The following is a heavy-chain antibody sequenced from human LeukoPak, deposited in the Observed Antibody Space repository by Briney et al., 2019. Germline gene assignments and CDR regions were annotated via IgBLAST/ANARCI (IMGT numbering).Heavy chain of an antibody. J-gene: IGHJ3*02. CDR2: ISYSETT. Sequence: SETLSLTCTVSGGSISSFYWSWIRQPPGKGLEYIGYISYSETTSYNPSLMSRVTISLDTSKNQFSLKLTSVTAADTAVYYCARDKGLPQTFDIWGQGTTVTVSS. CDR1: GGSISSFY. D-gene: IGHD5/OR15-5a*01. V-gene: IGHV4-59*01. CDR3: ARDKGLPQTFDI.